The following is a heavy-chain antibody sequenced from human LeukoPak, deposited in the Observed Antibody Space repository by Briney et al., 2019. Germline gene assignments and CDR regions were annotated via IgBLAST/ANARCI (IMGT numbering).Heavy chain of an antibody. V-gene: IGHV4-61*02. CDR2: IYTSEST. D-gene: IGHD3-10*01. CDR3: ARAYDGDDAFDI. Sequence: SETLSLTCTVSGGSISSGSYYWSWIRQPAGKGLEWIGRIYTSESTNYDPSLKSRVTMSVDTSKNQFSLKLSFVTAADTAVYYCARAYDGDDAFDIWGQGTMVTISS. J-gene: IGHJ3*02. CDR1: GGSISSGSYY.